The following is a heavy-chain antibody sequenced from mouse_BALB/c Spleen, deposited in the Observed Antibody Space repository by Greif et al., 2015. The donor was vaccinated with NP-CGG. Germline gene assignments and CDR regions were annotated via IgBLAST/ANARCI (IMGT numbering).Heavy chain of an antibody. CDR3: ARYGNYVYFDV. V-gene: IGHV14-3*02. Sequence: EVQLQQSGAELVKPGASVKLSCTASGFNIKDTYMYWVKQRPEQGLEWIGRIDPANGNTKYDPKFQGKATITADTSSNTAYLQLSSLTSEDTAVYYCARYGNYVYFDVWGAGTTVTVSS. J-gene: IGHJ1*01. D-gene: IGHD2-1*01. CDR1: GFNIKDTY. CDR2: IDPANGNT.